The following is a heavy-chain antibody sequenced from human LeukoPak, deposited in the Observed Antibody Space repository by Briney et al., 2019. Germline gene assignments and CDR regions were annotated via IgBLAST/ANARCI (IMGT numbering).Heavy chain of an antibody. Sequence: GESLKISCKGSGYSFTSYWISWVRQMPGKGLEWIGRIDPSDSYTNYSPSFQGHVTISADKSISTAYLQWSSLKASDTAMYYCASSATSGWYYFDYWGQGTLVTVSS. D-gene: IGHD6-19*01. CDR1: GYSFTSYW. J-gene: IGHJ4*02. CDR2: IDPSDSYT. CDR3: ASSATSGWYYFDY. V-gene: IGHV5-10-1*01.